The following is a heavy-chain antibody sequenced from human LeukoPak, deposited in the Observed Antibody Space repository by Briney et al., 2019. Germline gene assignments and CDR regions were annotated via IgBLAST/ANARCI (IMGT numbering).Heavy chain of an antibody. CDR2: IHPPDSET. Sequence: GESLKISCKGSGYTYTKSWIAWVRQMPGKGLELMGIIHPPDSETRYSPSFEGQVTISVDMSISTAYLQWSSLKASDTAMYYCARQGCTTTSCHTIDYWGQGTLVTVSS. CDR3: ARQGCTTTSCHTIDY. J-gene: IGHJ4*02. D-gene: IGHD2-2*02. V-gene: IGHV5-51*01. CDR1: GYTYTKSW.